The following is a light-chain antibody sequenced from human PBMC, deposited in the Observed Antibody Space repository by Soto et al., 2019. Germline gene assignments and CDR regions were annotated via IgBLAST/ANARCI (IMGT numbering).Light chain of an antibody. CDR1: QRISNY. J-gene: IGKJ5*01. CDR2: AAS. CDR3: QKYNSAPLT. V-gene: IGKV1-27*01. Sequence: DIRMTQSPSSLSASVGDRVTITCRASQRISNYLAWYQQKPGHVPKLLIYAASTLQSGVPSRFSGSGSGTDFTLTISSLQPEDGATYYCQKYNSAPLTFGQGTRLEIK.